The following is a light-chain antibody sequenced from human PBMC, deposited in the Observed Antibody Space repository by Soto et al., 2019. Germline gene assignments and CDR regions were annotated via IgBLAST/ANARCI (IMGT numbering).Light chain of an antibody. CDR1: QSVSSS. CDR2: AAS. J-gene: IGKJ4*01. Sequence: IVLTQSPDTLSLSPGERATLSCRASQSVSSSQLVWYQQKPGQAPRLLIYAASSRATGIPARFSGSGSGTEFTLTISSLQSEDFAVYYCQQYSNWPLTFGGGTKVEIK. V-gene: IGKV3D-15*01. CDR3: QQYSNWPLT.